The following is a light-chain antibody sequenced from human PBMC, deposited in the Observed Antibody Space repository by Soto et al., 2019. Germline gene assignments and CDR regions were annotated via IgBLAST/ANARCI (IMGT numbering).Light chain of an antibody. CDR2: AAS. CDR3: QQSYSTPFT. V-gene: IGKV1-39*01. J-gene: IGKJ3*01. Sequence: DIQMTQSPSSLSASVGDRVTITCRASQSISSYLNWYQQKPGKAPKLLIYAASSLQSGVPSRFSGSGSRTDFTLTIGSLQPEDFATYYCQQSYSTPFTFGPGTKVDIK. CDR1: QSISSY.